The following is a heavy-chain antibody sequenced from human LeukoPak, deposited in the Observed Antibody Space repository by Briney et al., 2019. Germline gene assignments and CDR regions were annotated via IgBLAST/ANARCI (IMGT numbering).Heavy chain of an antibody. D-gene: IGHD6-19*01. CDR2: IYYSGST. CDR1: GGSISSYY. CDR3: ASSGWYGNWFDP. J-gene: IGHJ5*02. Sequence: SETLSLTCTVAGGSISSYYWSWIRQTPGKGLEWIGYIYYSGSTNYNPSLKSRVTISVDTPKNQFSLKLSSVTAADTAVYYCASSGWYGNWFDPWGQGTLVTVSS. V-gene: IGHV4-59*01.